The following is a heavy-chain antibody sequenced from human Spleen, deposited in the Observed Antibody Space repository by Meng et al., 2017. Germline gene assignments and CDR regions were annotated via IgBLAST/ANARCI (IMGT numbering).Heavy chain of an antibody. Sequence: ASVKVSCKASGYTFTSYYMHWVRQAPGQGLEWMGWINTNTGNPTYAQGFTGRFVFSLDTSVSTAYLQISSLKAEDTAVYYCARGGVTTTKLFDYWGQGTLVTVSS. J-gene: IGHJ4*02. V-gene: IGHV7-4-1*02. CDR2: INTNTGNP. CDR1: GYTFTSYY. D-gene: IGHD4-17*01. CDR3: ARGGVTTTKLFDY.